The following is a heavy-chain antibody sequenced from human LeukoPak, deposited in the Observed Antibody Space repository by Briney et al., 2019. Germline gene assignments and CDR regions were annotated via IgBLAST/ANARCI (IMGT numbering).Heavy chain of an antibody. V-gene: IGHV3-30-3*01. CDR2: ISHDGGNK. J-gene: IGHJ3*02. Sequence: PGGSLRLSCAASGFTFSSYTMHWVRQAPDKGLEWVAVISHDGGNKYYADSVKGRFTISRDNSKNTLYLQMNGLRAEETAMYYCARASSTGYYHAFNIWGQGTMVTVSS. CDR1: GFTFSSYT. CDR3: ARASSTGYYHAFNI. D-gene: IGHD3-22*01.